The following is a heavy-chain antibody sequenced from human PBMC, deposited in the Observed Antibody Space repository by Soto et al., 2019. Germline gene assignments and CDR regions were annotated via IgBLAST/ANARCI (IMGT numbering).Heavy chain of an antibody. Sequence: SMKVSSKSPGPTSPSSGVQWVLQARGQRLEWIGWIVVGSGNTNDAQKFQERVTITRDMSTSTAYMELSSLRSEDTAVYYCAADGSGSYVTGWGQGTLVTVSS. D-gene: IGHD1-26*01. CDR2: IVVGSGNT. J-gene: IGHJ4*02. CDR1: GPTSPSSG. V-gene: IGHV1-58*01. CDR3: AADGSGSYVTG.